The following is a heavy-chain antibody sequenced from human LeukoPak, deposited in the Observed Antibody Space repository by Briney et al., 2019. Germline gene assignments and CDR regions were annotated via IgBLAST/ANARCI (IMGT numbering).Heavy chain of an antibody. Sequence: GGSLRLSCSASGFTFDDYAMHWVRQAPGKGLEWVSGISWNSGSIGYADSVKGRFTTSRDNAKNSLYLQMNSLRAEDTALYYCAKDNGGGCGSHPLGYWGQGTLETLSS. J-gene: IGHJ4*01. CDR1: GFTFDDYA. D-gene: IGHD1-26*01. CDR3: AKDNGGGCGSHPLGY. V-gene: IGHV3-9*01. CDR2: ISWNSGSI.